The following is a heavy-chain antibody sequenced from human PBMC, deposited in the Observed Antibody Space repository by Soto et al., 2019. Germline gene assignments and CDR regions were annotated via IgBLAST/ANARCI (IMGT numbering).Heavy chain of an antibody. CDR1: GFTFSSYA. J-gene: IGHJ4*02. CDR3: AKTDKFNPQSSGWANRFDY. CDR2: ISRSGDST. D-gene: IGHD6-19*01. V-gene: IGHV3-23*01. Sequence: EVQLLESGGGLVQPGGSLRLSCAASGFTFSSYAMTWVRQAPGKGLEWVSTISRSGDSTYYRDSVKGRFTISRDNSKNTVYLHMNSLRAEDTAGYYCAKTDKFNPQSSGWANRFDYWGQGTLVTVSS.